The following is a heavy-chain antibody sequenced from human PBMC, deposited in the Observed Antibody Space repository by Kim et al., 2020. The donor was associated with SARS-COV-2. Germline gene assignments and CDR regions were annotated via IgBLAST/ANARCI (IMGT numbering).Heavy chain of an antibody. J-gene: IGHJ4*02. D-gene: IGHD3-22*01. CDR3: ARGSPYYYDSSGSYGDY. Sequence: SETLSLTCAVYGGSFSGYYWSWIRQPPGKGLEWIGEINHSGSTNYNPSLKSRVTISVDTSKNQFSLKLSSVTAADTAVYYCARGSPYYYDSSGSYGDYWGQGTLVTVSS. V-gene: IGHV4-34*01. CDR1: GGSFSGYY. CDR2: INHSGST.